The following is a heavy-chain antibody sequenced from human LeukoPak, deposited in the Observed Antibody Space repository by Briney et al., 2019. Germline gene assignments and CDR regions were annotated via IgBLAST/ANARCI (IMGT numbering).Heavy chain of an antibody. CDR3: ARGKLTHGDYVAVDF. Sequence: ASVKVSCKASGYTFTAYDLNWVPQATGQGLEWMGWMNPKSANTGYAQKLQGRVTMTRDTSINTAYMELSSLRSEDTAIYYCARGKLTHGDYVAVDFWGQGTLVTVSS. CDR1: GYTFTAYD. CDR2: MNPKSANT. J-gene: IGHJ4*02. V-gene: IGHV1-8*01. D-gene: IGHD4-17*01.